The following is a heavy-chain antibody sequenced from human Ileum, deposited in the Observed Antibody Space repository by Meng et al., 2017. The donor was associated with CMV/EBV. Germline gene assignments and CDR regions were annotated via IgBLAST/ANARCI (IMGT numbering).Heavy chain of an antibody. CDR3: ARRYYGSGSTLGY. CDR2: MNPNSGNT. V-gene: IGHV1-8*03. CDR1: GYTFTSYD. D-gene: IGHD3-10*01. Sequence: ASLKVSCKASGYTFTSYDINWVRQATGQGLEWMGWMNPNSGNTAYAQRFQGRITISRDTSISTAYMELSSLRSEDTAVYYCARRYYGSGSTLGYWGQGTPVTVSS. J-gene: IGHJ4*02.